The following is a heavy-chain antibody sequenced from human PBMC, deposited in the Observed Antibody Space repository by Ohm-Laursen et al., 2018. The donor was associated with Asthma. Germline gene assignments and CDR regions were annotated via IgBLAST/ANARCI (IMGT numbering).Heavy chain of an antibody. D-gene: IGHD4-11*01. Sequence: GASVKVSCKASGGTFSSYAISWVRQAPGQGLEWMGGIIPIFGIANYAQKFQGRVTITADKSTSTAYMELSSLRSEDTAVYYCARLLSNIATVTPRGAYYYGMDVWGQGTTVTVSS. V-gene: IGHV1-69*10. CDR3: ARLLSNIATVTPRGAYYYGMDV. J-gene: IGHJ6*02. CDR1: GGTFSSYA. CDR2: IIPIFGIA.